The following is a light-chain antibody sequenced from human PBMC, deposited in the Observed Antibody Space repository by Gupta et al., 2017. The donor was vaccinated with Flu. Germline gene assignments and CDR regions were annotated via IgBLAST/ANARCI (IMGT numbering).Light chain of an antibody. CDR2: WAS. V-gene: IGKV1-5*03. J-gene: IGKJ1*01. CDR3: QQENDYPFT. CDR1: QSISRW. Sequence: DIQMTQSPSTLSASVGDRVTITCRASQSISRWLVWYQQKPGRAPKLLMYWASSLESGVPSRFSGSGSGTEFTLTISSLQPDDFATYYCQQENDYPFTFGQGTKVEI.